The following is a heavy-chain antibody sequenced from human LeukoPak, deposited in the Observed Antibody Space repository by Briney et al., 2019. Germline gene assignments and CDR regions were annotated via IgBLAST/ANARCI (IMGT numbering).Heavy chain of an antibody. Sequence: PSETLSLTCTISGGSISSISYYWGWIRQPPGKGLEWIGSIYYTGSTYYNPSLKSRVTISVDTSKNQFSLKLSSVTAADTAVYYCARGPDYIAARRTSYYYYGMDVWGQGTTVTVSS. D-gene: IGHD6-6*01. J-gene: IGHJ6*02. V-gene: IGHV4-39*07. CDR1: GGSISSISYY. CDR2: IYYTGST. CDR3: ARGPDYIAARRTSYYYYGMDV.